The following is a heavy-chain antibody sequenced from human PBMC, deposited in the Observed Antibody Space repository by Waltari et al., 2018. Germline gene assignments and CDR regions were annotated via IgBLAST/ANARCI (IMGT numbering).Heavy chain of an antibody. V-gene: IGHV1-8*01. Sequence: QVQLVQSGAEVKKPGASVKVSCKASGYTFTSYDLNRVRQATGQGLEWMGWMNPNSGNTGYAQKFQGRVTMTRNTSISTAYMELSSLRSEDTAVYYCARGPYSSGFDAFDIWGQGTMVTVSS. J-gene: IGHJ3*02. CDR3: ARGPYSSGFDAFDI. CDR1: GYTFTSYD. CDR2: MNPNSGNT. D-gene: IGHD6-19*01.